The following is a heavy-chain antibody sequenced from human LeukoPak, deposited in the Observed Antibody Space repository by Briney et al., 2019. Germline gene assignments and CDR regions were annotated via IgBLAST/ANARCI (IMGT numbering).Heavy chain of an antibody. CDR2: VSGYNGNT. Sequence: ASVKVSCKASGYTFTKYGVSWVRQVPGQGLEWMGWVSGYNGNTDYAQRLQGRVTMTTDTSTSTAYMELRSLRSDDAAVYYCARQSVISSRSPDDAFDLWGQGTMVTVSS. CDR1: GYTFTKYG. V-gene: IGHV1-18*01. CDR3: ARQSVISSRSPDDAFDL. D-gene: IGHD2-21*01. J-gene: IGHJ3*01.